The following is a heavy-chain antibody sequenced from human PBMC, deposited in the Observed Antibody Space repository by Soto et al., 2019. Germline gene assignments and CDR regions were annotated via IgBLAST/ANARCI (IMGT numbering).Heavy chain of an antibody. CDR2: ISGSGGST. J-gene: IGHJ6*03. Sequence: GGSLRLSCAASGFTFSSYAMSWVRQAPGKGLEWVSAISGSGGSTYYADSVKGRFTISRDNSKNTLYLQMNSQRAEDTAVYYCAKASSGWYYYYYMDVWGKGTTVTVSS. V-gene: IGHV3-23*01. CDR3: AKASSGWYYYYYMDV. D-gene: IGHD6-19*01. CDR1: GFTFSSYA.